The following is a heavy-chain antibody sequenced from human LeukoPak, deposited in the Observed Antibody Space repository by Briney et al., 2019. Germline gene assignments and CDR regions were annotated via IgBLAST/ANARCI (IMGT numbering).Heavy chain of an antibody. CDR3: ATSSGVNYYDSSGYYY. CDR1: GGTFSSYA. CDR2: IIPIFGTA. J-gene: IGHJ4*02. V-gene: IGHV1-69*01. D-gene: IGHD3-22*01. Sequence: SVKVSCKASGGTFSSYAISWVRQAPGHGLEWMGGIIPIFGTANYAQKFQGRVTITADESTSTAYMELSSLRSEDTAVYYCATSSGVNYYDSSGYYYWGQGTLVTVSS.